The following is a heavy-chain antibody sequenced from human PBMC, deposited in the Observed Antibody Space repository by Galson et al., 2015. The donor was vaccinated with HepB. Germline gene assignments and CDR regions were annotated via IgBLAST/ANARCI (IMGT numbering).Heavy chain of an antibody. CDR1: GFTFSIHA. CDR2: ISTSSTI. D-gene: IGHD3-10*01. CDR3: VRSRGGSL. V-gene: IGHV3-48*02. J-gene: IGHJ4*02. Sequence: SLRLYCAASGFTFSIHAMSWVRQAPGKGLECVSYISTSSTIYYADSVKGRFTISRDNAKNSLYLQMNSLRDEDTAVYYCVRSRGGSLWGQGTLVTVSS.